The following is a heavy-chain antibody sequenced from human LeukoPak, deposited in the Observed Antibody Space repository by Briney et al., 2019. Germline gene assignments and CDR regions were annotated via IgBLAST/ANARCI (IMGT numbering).Heavy chain of an antibody. D-gene: IGHD3-9*01. CDR3: AREPILRYFDWLDY. CDR2: ISAYNGNT. CDR1: GYTFTSYG. V-gene: IGHV1-18*01. J-gene: IGHJ4*02. Sequence: GASVKVSCKASGYTFTSYGISWVRQAPGQGLEWMGWISAYNGNTNYAQKLQGRVTMTTDTSTSTAYMELRSLRSDDTAVYYCAREPILRYFDWLDYWGQGTLVTVSS.